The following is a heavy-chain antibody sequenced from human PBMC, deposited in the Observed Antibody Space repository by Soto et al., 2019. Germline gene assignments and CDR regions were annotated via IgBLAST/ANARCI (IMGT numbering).Heavy chain of an antibody. J-gene: IGHJ5*01. D-gene: IGHD6-19*01. CDR3: ARDSGQWLGSGAFDS. CDR1: GFTFSSYA. Sequence: EVQLLESGGGLVQPGGSLRLSCEASGFTFSSYAMRWVRQAPGKGLEWVSGISGSGGSTNYADSVKGRFTISRDNSKNTLFLQMNSLRVEDTAVYYCARDSGQWLGSGAFDSCGQGTLVTVSS. CDR2: ISGSGGST. V-gene: IGHV3-23*01.